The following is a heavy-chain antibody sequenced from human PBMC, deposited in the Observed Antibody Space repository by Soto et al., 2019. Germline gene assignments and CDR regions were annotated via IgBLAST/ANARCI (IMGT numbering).Heavy chain of an antibody. CDR1: GGSFSGYY. D-gene: IGHD4-4*01. V-gene: IGHV4-34*01. Sequence: QVQLQQWGAGLLKPSETLSLTCAVYGGSFSGYYWSCIRQPPGKGLEWIGEINHSGSTNYNPSLKSRVTISVDTSKNQFSLKLSSVTAADTAVYYCARGRPTTVTIDYWGQGTLVTVSS. CDR3: ARGRPTTVTIDY. CDR2: INHSGST. J-gene: IGHJ4*02.